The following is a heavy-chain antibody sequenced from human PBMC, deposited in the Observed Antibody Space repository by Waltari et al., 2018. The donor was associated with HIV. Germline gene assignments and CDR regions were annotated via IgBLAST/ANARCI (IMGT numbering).Heavy chain of an antibody. D-gene: IGHD6-13*01. V-gene: IGHV3-7*01. J-gene: IGHJ4*02. CDR1: GFTFSSSW. CDR2: IKEDGSEL. CDR3: ARRQQLTD. Sequence: EVRLVESGGGLVQPGGSLRLSCAASGFTFSSSWMTWVRQAPGKGLEWVANIKEDGSELHYVDSVKGRFTISRDNAKNSLYLQMNSLRAEDTAVYYCARRQQLTDWGQGTLVTVSS.